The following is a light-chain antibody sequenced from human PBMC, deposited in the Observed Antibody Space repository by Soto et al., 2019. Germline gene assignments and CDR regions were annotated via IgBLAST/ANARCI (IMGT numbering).Light chain of an antibody. Sequence: EIGMTQSPDTLSASPGERATLSCSAGQSVNTNLAWYQQKPGQAPRLLIYGASTRATGIPARFSGGGSGTEFTLTISSLQSEDFAVYYCPQCFDWPLTFGGGTKVDIK. CDR1: QSVNTN. CDR2: GAS. CDR3: PQCFDWPLT. V-gene: IGKV3-15*01. J-gene: IGKJ4*01.